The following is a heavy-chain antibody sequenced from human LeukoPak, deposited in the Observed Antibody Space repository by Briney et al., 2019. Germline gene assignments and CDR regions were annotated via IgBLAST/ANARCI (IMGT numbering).Heavy chain of an antibody. Sequence: PGGSLRLSCAASGFAFRNYGVHWVRQAPGKGLEWVTFIRDDGSIKNYADSVKGRFTISRDNSKNTMYLQTNSLRAEDTAIYYCAKDLGTRSVHDALDIWGQGTMVTVSS. CDR3: AKDLGTRSVHDALDI. CDR2: IRDDGSIK. D-gene: IGHD1-1*01. J-gene: IGHJ3*02. V-gene: IGHV3-30*02. CDR1: GFAFRNYG.